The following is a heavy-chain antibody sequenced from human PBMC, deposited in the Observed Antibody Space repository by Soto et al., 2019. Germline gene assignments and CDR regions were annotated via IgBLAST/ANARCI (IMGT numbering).Heavy chain of an antibody. D-gene: IGHD2-2*01. J-gene: IGHJ6*02. CDR2: IYYSGST. Sequence: SETLSLTCTVSGGSISSSSYYWGWIRQPPGKGLEWIGSIYYSGSTYYNPSLKSRVTISVDTSKNQFSLKLSSVTAADTAVYSCARIPVQLLNYYYYYGMDVWGQGTTGTVSS. CDR1: GGSISSSSYY. V-gene: IGHV4-39*01. CDR3: ARIPVQLLNYYYYYGMDV.